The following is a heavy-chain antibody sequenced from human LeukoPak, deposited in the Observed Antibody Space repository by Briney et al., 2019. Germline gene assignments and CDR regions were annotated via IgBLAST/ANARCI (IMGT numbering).Heavy chain of an antibody. CDR2: INHSGST. CDR3: ARDLGVRSPAYNWFDP. J-gene: IGHJ5*02. V-gene: IGHV4-34*01. D-gene: IGHD3-10*01. Sequence: PSETLSLTCAVYGGSFSGYYWSWIRQPPGKGLEWIGEINHSGSTNYNPSFKSRVTMSVDTSKNQFSLKLSSVTAADAAVYYCARDLGVRSPAYNWFDPWGQGTLVTVSS. CDR1: GGSFSGYY.